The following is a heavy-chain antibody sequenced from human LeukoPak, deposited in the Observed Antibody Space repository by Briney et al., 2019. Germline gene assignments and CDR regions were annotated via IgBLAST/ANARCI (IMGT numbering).Heavy chain of an antibody. D-gene: IGHD5-24*01. CDR1: GGSVSDNTGP. V-gene: IGHV6-1*01. CDR2: TYYMSKWHY. CDR3: ARDNDFFRDGYFDS. Sequence: SQTLSLTCAISGGSVSDNTGPWNWIRQSPSRGLEWLGRTYYMSKWHYDYAPSVRGRITINPDTSKNQFSLQLNSVTPEDTAVYYCARDNDFFRDGYFDSWGQGTLVTVSS. J-gene: IGHJ4*02.